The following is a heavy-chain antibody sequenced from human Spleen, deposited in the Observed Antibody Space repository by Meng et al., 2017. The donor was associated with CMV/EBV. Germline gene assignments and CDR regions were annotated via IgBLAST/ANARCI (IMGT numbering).Heavy chain of an antibody. CDR1: GGSFSTYY. CDR3: ARLHPEDSGYSYGYEIGRFDY. J-gene: IGHJ4*02. Sequence: GSLRLSCTVSGGSFSTYYWNWIRQPPGKGLEWIAFIDYSGATKYNPSLRSRVTILVDTSKKQFSLRLTSVTAADTAVYFCARLHPEDSGYSYGYEIGRFDYWGQGTLVTVSS. D-gene: IGHD5-18*01. CDR2: IDYSGAT. V-gene: IGHV4-59*01.